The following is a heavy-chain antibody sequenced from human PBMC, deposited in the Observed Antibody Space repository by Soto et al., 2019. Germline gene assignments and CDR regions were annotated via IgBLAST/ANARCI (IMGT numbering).Heavy chain of an antibody. Sequence: QVQXVESGGGVLQXGRXXRLSCAASGFTFSTYDMHWVRQAPGKGLEWVAVISYDGSNKYFADSVKGXXXXXXXXXXXXXXLQMNSLRAEDTAVYYCARGDDYGDYLFDYWGQGTLVTVSS. CDR3: ARGDDYGDYLFDY. V-gene: IGHV3-30-3*01. CDR1: GFTFSTYD. CDR2: ISYDGSNK. J-gene: IGHJ4*02. D-gene: IGHD4-17*01.